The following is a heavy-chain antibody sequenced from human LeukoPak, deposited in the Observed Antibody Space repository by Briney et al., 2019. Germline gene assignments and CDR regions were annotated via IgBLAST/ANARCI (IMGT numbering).Heavy chain of an antibody. Sequence: GGSLRLSCAASGFTFSSYSMNWVRQAPGKGLEWVSSISSSSSYIYYADSVKGRFTISRDNAKNSLYLQMNSLRAEDTAVYYCARDSDGYNHFDYWGQGTLVTVSS. V-gene: IGHV3-21*01. CDR3: ARDSDGYNHFDY. CDR2: ISSSSSYI. CDR1: GFTFSSYS. D-gene: IGHD5-24*01. J-gene: IGHJ4*02.